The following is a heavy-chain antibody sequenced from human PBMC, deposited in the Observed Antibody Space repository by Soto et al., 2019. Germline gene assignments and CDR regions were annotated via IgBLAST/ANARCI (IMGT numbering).Heavy chain of an antibody. Sequence: SETLSLTCAVYGESFSGYIWTWIRQTPGKGLQWIGQINDSGSASYNPSLKSRVTISVHTSNSQFSLELSSVTAADTAVYYCARGLITGSHYSGGWYYFDSWGQGTQVTVSS. V-gene: IGHV4-34*01. J-gene: IGHJ4*02. D-gene: IGHD6-19*01. CDR3: ARGLITGSHYSGGWYYFDS. CDR2: INDSGSA. CDR1: GESFSGYI.